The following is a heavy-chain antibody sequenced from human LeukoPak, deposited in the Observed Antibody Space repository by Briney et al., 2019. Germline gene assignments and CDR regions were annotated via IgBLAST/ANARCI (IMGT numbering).Heavy chain of an antibody. V-gene: IGHV3-23*01. CDR2: ISVSGGFP. CDR3: AKGGSASYYYMDV. CDR1: GFTFSSYA. D-gene: IGHD1-26*01. Sequence: GGSLRLSCAASGFTFSSYAMSWVRQAPGKGLEWASAISVSGGFPYYADSVKGRFTISRDNSKNTVYLQMNSLRAEDTAVYYCAKGGSASYYYMDVWGEGTTVTVSS. J-gene: IGHJ6*03.